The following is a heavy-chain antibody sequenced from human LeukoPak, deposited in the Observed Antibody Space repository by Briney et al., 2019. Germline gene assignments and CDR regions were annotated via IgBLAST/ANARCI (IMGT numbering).Heavy chain of an antibody. CDR1: GFTFSSHS. J-gene: IGHJ6*03. V-gene: IGHV3-48*01. Sequence: GGSLRLSCEASGFTFSSHSMNWVRQAPGKGLEWVSYISGGSDTIYYADSVKGRFTISRDNAENSLYLQMSSLRAEDTAVYYCARLDRHYFDSSGYTYYYYMDVWGKGTTVTVSS. CDR3: ARLDRHYFDSSGYTYYYYMDV. D-gene: IGHD3-22*01. CDR2: ISGGSDTI.